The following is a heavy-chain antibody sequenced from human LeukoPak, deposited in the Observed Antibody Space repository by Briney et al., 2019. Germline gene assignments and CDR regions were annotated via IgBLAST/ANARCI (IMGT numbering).Heavy chain of an antibody. CDR1: GYTFTSYY. CDR2: INPSGGST. V-gene: IGHV1-46*01. CDR3: ARGMSYGGNLNEYFQH. D-gene: IGHD4-23*01. J-gene: IGHJ1*01. Sequence: ASVKVSCKASGYTFTSYYMHWVRQAPGQGLEWMGIINPSGGSTSYAQKFQGGVTMTRDTSTSTVYMELSSLRSEDTAVYYCARGMSYGGNLNEYFQHWGQGTLVTVSS.